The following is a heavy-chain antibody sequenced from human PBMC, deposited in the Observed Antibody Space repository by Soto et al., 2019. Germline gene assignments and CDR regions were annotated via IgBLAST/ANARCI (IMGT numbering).Heavy chain of an antibody. CDR2: IIPILGIA. CDR1: GGTFSSYT. J-gene: IGHJ4*02. CDR3: VSTRGYCTNGVCSNFDY. Sequence: QVQLVQSGAEVKKPGSSVKVSCKASGGTFSSYTISWVRQAPGQGLEWMGRIIPILGIANYAQKFQGRVTITADKSTSTAYMELSSLRSEDTAVYYCVSTRGYCTNGVCSNFDYWGQGTLVTVSS. V-gene: IGHV1-69*02. D-gene: IGHD2-8*01.